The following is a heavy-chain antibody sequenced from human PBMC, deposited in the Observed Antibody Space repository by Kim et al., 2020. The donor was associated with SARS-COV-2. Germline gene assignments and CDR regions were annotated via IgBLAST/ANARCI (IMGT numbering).Heavy chain of an antibody. Sequence: SETLSLTCTVSGGSISSGGYYWSWIRQHPGKGLEWIGYIYYSGSTYYNPSLKSRVTISVDTSKNQFSLKLSSVTAADTAVYYCARDLESLVRGVIMRWFDPWGQGTLVTVSS. CDR2: IYYSGST. CDR1: GGSISSGGYY. D-gene: IGHD3-10*01. J-gene: IGHJ5*02. CDR3: ARDLESLVRGVIMRWFDP. V-gene: IGHV4-31*03.